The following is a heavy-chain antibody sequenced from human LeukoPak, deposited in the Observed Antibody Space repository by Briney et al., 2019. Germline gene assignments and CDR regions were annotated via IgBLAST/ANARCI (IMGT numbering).Heavy chain of an antibody. J-gene: IGHJ3*02. V-gene: IGHV4-34*01. CDR3: ARGYSSSFHDAFDI. Sequence: SETLSLTCAVYGGSFSGYYWSWIRQPPGKGLEWIGSIYYSGSTYYNPSLKSRVTISVDTSKNQFSLKLSSVTAADTAVYYCARGYSSSFHDAFDIWGQGTMVTVSS. CDR2: IYYSGST. CDR1: GGSFSGYY. D-gene: IGHD6-6*01.